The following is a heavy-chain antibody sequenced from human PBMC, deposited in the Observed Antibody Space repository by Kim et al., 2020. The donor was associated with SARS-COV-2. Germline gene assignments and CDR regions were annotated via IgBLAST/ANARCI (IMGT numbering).Heavy chain of an antibody. D-gene: IGHD2-15*01. CDR3: ARDLDCSGGSCYSLARVVEGYYYYYYGMDV. V-gene: IGHV1-18*01. J-gene: IGHJ6*02. Sequence: ASVKVSCKASGYTFTSYGISWVRQAPGQGLEWMGWISAYNGNTNYAQKLQGRVTMTTDTSTSTAYMELRSLRSDDTAVYYCARDLDCSGGSCYSLARVVEGYYYYYYGMDVWGQGTTVTVSS. CDR1: GYTFTSYG. CDR2: ISAYNGNT.